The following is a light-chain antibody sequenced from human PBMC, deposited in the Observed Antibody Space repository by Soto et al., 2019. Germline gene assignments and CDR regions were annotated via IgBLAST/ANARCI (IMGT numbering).Light chain of an antibody. Sequence: DIQMTQSPSTLSASVGDRVTITCRASQSISSWLDWYQQKPGKAPKLLIYKASSLESGVPSRFSGSGSETEFSLTISSLQPDDFATYYCQQYNSYLWTFCQATTVQFK. CDR2: KAS. V-gene: IGKV1-5*03. J-gene: IGKJ1*01. CDR3: QQYNSYLWT. CDR1: QSISSW.